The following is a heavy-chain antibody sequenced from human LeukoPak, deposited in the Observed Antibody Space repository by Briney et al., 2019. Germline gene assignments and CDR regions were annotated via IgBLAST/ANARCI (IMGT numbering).Heavy chain of an antibody. D-gene: IGHD3-9*01. CDR3: ARGSGDFDWLFYFDY. J-gene: IGHJ4*02. Sequence: ASVKVSCKASGYTFTSYGISWVRQAPGQGLEWMGWISAYNGNTNYAQKLQGRVTMTTDTSTSTAYMELSSLRSEDMGVYYCARGSGDFDWLFYFDYWGQGTLVTVSS. CDR2: ISAYNGNT. CDR1: GYTFTSYG. V-gene: IGHV1-18*03.